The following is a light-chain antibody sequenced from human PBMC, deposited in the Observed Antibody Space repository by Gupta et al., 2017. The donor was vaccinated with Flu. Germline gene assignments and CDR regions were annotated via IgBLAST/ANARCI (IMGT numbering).Light chain of an antibody. J-gene: IGLJ1*01. CDR2: EVT. CDR3: TSYTTSSTYV. CDR1: SNDLGAYDY. Sequence: QSALTQPASVSGSPGQSITISCTGTSNDLGAYDYVSWYQHHPGRAPRLIIFEVTERPSGVANRFSGSKSGNTASLTISGLQAEDEDTYYCTSYTTSSTYVFGTGTEVTVL. V-gene: IGLV2-14*01.